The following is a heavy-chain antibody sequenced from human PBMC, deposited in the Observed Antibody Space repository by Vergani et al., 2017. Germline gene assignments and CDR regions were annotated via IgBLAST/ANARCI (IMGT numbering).Heavy chain of an antibody. CDR2: INYVGRT. V-gene: IGHV4-39*07. D-gene: IGHD3-22*01. Sequence: QVQLQESGPGLVKPSETLSLICTVSGGSINPSSSFWGWIRQSPGKGLEWIGSINYVGRTYYIPSLQSRATVFVDTSKNQFSLNLTSVTAEDTAIYYCAGPQGTSAYYYGGFDYWGQGILVTVSS. J-gene: IGHJ4*02. CDR1: GGSINPSSSF. CDR3: AGPQGTSAYYYGGFDY.